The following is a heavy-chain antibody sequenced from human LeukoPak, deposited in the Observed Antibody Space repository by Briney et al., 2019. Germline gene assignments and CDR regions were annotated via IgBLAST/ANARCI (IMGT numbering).Heavy chain of an antibody. CDR2: IYTSGST. CDR3: AWTPNLAYCSSTSCYGTTFDP. D-gene: IGHD2-2*01. CDR1: GGSISSYY. J-gene: IGHJ5*02. V-gene: IGHV4-4*09. Sequence: SETLSLTCTVSGGSISSYYWSWIRQPPGKGLEWIGYIYTSGSTNYNPSLKSRVTISVDTSKNQFSLKLSSVTAADTAVYYCAWTPNLAYCSSTSCYGTTFDPWGQGTLVTVSS.